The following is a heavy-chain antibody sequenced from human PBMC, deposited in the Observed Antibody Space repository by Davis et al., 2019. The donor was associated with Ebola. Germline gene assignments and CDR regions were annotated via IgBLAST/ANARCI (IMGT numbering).Heavy chain of an antibody. V-gene: IGHV3-7*03. D-gene: IGHD1-1*01. J-gene: IGHJ5*02. CDR1: GFTSSSFW. CDR2: INEDGSAR. CDR3: VKKGRLVPGNSWFDA. Sequence: GESLKISCSASGFTSSSFWMTWVRQAPGKGLDWVANINEDGSARYYVDSVEGRFTISRDNVKNSLYLQMNSLRVEDTAVYHCVKKGRLVPGNSWFDAWGQGTLVTVSS.